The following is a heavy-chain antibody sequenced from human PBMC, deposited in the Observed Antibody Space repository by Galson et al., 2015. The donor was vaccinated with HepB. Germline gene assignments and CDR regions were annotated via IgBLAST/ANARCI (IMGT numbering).Heavy chain of an antibody. CDR3: ARHWHLGFDP. CDR1: GYRFTNYW. J-gene: IGHJ5*02. CDR2: IYPGDSDT. Sequence: QSGAEMKKPGESLNISCKGSGYRFTNYWIGWVRQMPGKGLEWMGIIYPGDSDTRYSPSFQGQVTISADKSITTAYLQWSSLKALGTAMYYCARHWHLGFDPWGQGTLVTVSS. V-gene: IGHV5-51*01.